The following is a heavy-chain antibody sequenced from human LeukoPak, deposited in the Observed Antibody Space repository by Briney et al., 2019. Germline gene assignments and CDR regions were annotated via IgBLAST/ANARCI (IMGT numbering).Heavy chain of an antibody. V-gene: IGHV4-31*11. CDR3: ARDGATEVFEN. Sequence: SQTLSLTCGVSGVSIRSAGYSYYWIRQHPGKGLEWIGHIYYSGSPSYNPSLKSRVTISMDTSKNLFSLNLTSVTAADTAVYFCARDGATEVFENWGQGTPVAVSS. D-gene: IGHD4/OR15-4a*01. CDR2: IYYSGSP. J-gene: IGHJ4*02. CDR1: GVSIRSAGYS.